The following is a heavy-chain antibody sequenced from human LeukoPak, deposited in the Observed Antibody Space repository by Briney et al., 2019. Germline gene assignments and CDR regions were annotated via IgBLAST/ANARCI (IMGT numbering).Heavy chain of an antibody. CDR2: IIPIFDKP. Sequence: ASVKVSCKASGGNFNSYTISWVRQAPGQGLEWMGGIIPIFDKPNYAQIFTGRVTITADESTNTVYMELSSLTSDDTALYFCARGEDGSGSYFYYWGQGTLVTVSS. V-gene: IGHV1-69*01. CDR3: ARGEDGSGSYFYY. D-gene: IGHD3-10*01. CDR1: GGNFNSYT. J-gene: IGHJ4*02.